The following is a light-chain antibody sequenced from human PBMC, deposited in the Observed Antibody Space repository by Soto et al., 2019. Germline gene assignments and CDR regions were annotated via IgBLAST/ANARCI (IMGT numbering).Light chain of an antibody. CDR1: QDIKDF. Sequence: DIQLTQSPSSLSASVGDRVTITCQASQDIKDFLNWSQQKPGKAPKLLIYDASNLEPGVPSRFSGRGSGTDFTFTIASLQPEDIATYYCQQYDGLPPYTFGQGTKLEIK. CDR2: DAS. V-gene: IGKV1-33*01. CDR3: QQYDGLPPYT. J-gene: IGKJ2*01.